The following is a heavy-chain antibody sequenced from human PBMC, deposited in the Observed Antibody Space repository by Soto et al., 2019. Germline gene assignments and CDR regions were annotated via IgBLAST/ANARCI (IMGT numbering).Heavy chain of an antibody. Sequence: EVQLVESGGGLVKPGGSLRLSCAASGFTFSSYSMNWVRQAPGKGLEWVSSISSSSSYIYYADSVKGRFTISRDNAKNSLYLQMNSLRAEDTAVYYCARGRIEYSNSSVSGVGIDYYYYGMDVWGQGTTVTVSS. CDR1: GFTFSSYS. CDR2: ISSSSSYI. V-gene: IGHV3-21*01. D-gene: IGHD6-6*01. CDR3: ARGRIEYSNSSVSGVGIDYYYYGMDV. J-gene: IGHJ6*02.